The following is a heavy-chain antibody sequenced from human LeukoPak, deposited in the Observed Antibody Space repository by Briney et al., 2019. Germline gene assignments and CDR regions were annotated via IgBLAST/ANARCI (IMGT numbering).Heavy chain of an antibody. J-gene: IGHJ6*02. CDR3: ARDRLGYCSSTSCYNYYYGMDV. V-gene: IGHV3-7*01. CDR2: MSPDGSDK. Sequence: GGSLRLSCAASGFSFRDYWMSWVRQAPGKGLEWVADMSPDGSDKTYVDSVKGRLTISRDNAKQSLYLQMDSLTAEDTAVYYCARDRLGYCSSTSCYNYYYGMDVWGQGTTVTVSS. CDR1: GFSFRDYW. D-gene: IGHD2-2*02.